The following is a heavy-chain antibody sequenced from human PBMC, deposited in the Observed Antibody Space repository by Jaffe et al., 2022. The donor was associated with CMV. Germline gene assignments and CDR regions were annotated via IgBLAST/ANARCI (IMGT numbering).Heavy chain of an antibody. D-gene: IGHD1-26*01. V-gene: IGHV3-7*03. J-gene: IGHJ4*02. CDR2: IKQDGSEK. Sequence: EVQLVESGGGLVQPGGSLRLSCAASGFTFSSYWMSWVRQAPGKGLEWVANIKQDGSEKYYVDSVKGRFTISRDNAKNSLYLQMNSLRAEDTAVYYCARDIVGATYYFDYWGQGTLVTVSS. CDR3: ARDIVGATYYFDY. CDR1: GFTFSSYW.